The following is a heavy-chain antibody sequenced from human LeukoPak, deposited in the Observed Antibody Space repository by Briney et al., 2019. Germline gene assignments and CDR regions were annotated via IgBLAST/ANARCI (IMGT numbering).Heavy chain of an antibody. CDR2: IYYSGST. CDR3: ARGGGYSYGNDY. D-gene: IGHD5-18*01. CDR1: GGSISSYY. V-gene: IGHV4-59*01. J-gene: IGHJ4*02. Sequence: SETLSLTCTVSGGSISSYYWSWIRQPPGKGLEWIGHIYYSGSTNYNPSLKSRVTISVDTSKNQFSLKLSSVTAADTAVYYCARGGGYSYGNDYWGQGTLVTVSS.